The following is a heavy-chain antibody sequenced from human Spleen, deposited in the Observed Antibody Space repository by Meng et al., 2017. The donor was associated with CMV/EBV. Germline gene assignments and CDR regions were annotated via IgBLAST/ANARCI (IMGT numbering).Heavy chain of an antibody. CDR1: GGTFSSFS. V-gene: IGHV1-69*05. J-gene: IGHJ6*02. CDR2: IIPLFGIA. CDR3: ARDRTGDCSSTSCYNFYYYYGMDV. Sequence: SVKVSCKASGGTFSSFSFSWMRQAPGQGLERVGGIIPLFGIANYAQKFQGRVTITTDESTSTAYMSLSSLRSEDTAVYYCARDRTGDCSSTSCYNFYYYYGMDVWGQGTTVTVSS. D-gene: IGHD2-2*02.